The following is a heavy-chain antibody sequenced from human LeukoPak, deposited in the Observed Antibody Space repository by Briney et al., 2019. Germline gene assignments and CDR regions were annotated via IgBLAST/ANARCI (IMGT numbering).Heavy chain of an antibody. CDR1: GGTFSSYA. D-gene: IGHD3-22*01. Sequence: SVKVSCKASGGTFSSYAISRVRQAPGQGLEWMGRIIPILGIANYAQKFQGRVTITADESTSTAYMELSSLRSEDTAVYYCAGGDNYYDSSGYPGLSYDYWGQGTLVTVSS. CDR2: IIPILGIA. V-gene: IGHV1-69*04. CDR3: AGGDNYYDSSGYPGLSYDY. J-gene: IGHJ4*02.